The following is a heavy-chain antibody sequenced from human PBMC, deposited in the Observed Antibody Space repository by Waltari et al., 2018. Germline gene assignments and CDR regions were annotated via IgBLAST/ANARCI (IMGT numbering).Heavy chain of an antibody. CDR1: GYSLSSGYY. Sequence: QVQLQESGPGLVKPSETLSLTCAVSGYSLSSGYYWGWVRQSPGKGPEWIGSIYHRGITYYNPSLKSRVTISVDTSKNQFALKLTSVIAADTAAYYCARRGENRWYFDLWGRGTLVTVSS. CDR2: IYHRGIT. CDR3: ARRGENRWYFDL. V-gene: IGHV4-38-2*01. J-gene: IGHJ2*01.